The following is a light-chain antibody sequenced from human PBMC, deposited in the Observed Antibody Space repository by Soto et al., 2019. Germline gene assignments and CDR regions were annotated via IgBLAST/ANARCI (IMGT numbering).Light chain of an antibody. CDR1: QGVGNNY. CDR2: GAS. V-gene: IGKV3-20*01. Sequence: EILLTQSPDTLSLSPGERVTLSCRASQGVGNNYLAWYQQKPGQAPRLLVHGASNRATGIPDRFSGSGSETDFTLTISRLEPEDFAVYYCQQYATSPLTFGQGTKVEIK. CDR3: QQYATSPLT. J-gene: IGKJ1*01.